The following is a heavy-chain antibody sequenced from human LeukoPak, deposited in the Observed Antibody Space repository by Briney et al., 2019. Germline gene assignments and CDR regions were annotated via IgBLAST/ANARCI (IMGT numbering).Heavy chain of an antibody. CDR2: VSGNGLGT. J-gene: IGHJ4*02. CDR1: GCTFSRNA. CDR3: AKDANYLRSSGYLIPIDF. V-gene: IGHV3-23*01. Sequence: GGSLRLSCAASGCTFSRNAMNWVRQAPGKGLEWVAAVSGNGLGTYYADSVKGRFNISRDNSRNTLYLQMNSLRIEDTAFYYCAKDANYLRSSGYLIPIDFWGQGTLVTVSS. D-gene: IGHD3-22*01.